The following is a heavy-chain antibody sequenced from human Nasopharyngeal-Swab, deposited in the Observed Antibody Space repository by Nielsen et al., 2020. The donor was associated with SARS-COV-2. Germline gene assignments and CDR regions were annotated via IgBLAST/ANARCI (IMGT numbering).Heavy chain of an antibody. CDR2: ISSTGDYI. CDR3: TRDTPAMFAY. V-gene: IGHV3-21*01. Sequence: WIRQPPGKGLEWVSAISSTGDYIYHAASVKGRFTISRDNAKNSVYLQMDSPRAEDTAVYFCTRDTPAMFAYWGQGTLVTVSS. J-gene: IGHJ4*02.